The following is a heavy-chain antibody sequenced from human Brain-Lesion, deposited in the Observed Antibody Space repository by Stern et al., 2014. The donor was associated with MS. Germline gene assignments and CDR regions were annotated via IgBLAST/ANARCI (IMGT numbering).Heavy chain of an antibody. CDR3: AKDRPEVPADY. V-gene: IGHV3-23*04. CDR2: ISSSASST. Sequence: EDQLVESGGGMVQPGGSLRLSCAASGFTFRSYAMSWVPQAPGKGPEWGSLISSSASSTYYADSVKGRFTISRDNSKDTLYLQMNSLRAEDTAVYYCAKDRPEVPADYWGQGTLVTVSS. CDR1: GFTFRSYA. D-gene: IGHD2-2*01. J-gene: IGHJ4*02.